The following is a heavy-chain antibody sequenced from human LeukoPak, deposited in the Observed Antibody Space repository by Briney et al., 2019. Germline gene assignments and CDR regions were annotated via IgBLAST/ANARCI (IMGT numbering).Heavy chain of an antibody. J-gene: IGHJ4*02. CDR2: ISAYNGNT. CDR3: ARLDGGLGRY. V-gene: IGHV1-18*01. CDR1: GGTFSNYA. D-gene: IGHD4-23*01. Sequence: ASVKVSCKASGGTFSNYAINWVRQAPGQGLEWMGWISAYNGNTNYAQKLQGRVTMTTDTSTSTAYMELRSLRSDDTAVYYCARLDGGLGRYWGQGTLVTVSS.